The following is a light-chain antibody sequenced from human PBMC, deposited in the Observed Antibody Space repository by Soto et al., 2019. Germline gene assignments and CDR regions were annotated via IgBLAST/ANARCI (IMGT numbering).Light chain of an antibody. CDR2: DVS. V-gene: IGLV2-14*01. J-gene: IGLJ2*01. CDR1: SSDVGGYNY. CDR3: SSYTSRSTLGV. Sequence: QSALTQPASVSGSPGQSITISCTGTSSDVGGYNYVSWYQQHPGKAPKLMIYDVSNRPSGVSNRFSGSKSGNTASLTISGLQAEDEADYYCSSYTSRSTLGVFGGGTQLPVL.